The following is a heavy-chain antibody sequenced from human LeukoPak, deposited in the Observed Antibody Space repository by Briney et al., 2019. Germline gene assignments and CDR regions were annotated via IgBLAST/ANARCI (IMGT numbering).Heavy chain of an antibody. CDR2: IYYSGNT. V-gene: IGHV4-59*01. D-gene: IGHD7-27*01. J-gene: IGHJ6*04. CDR3: ARGPPYAPGVLDV. CDR1: GASISDYY. Sequence: PSETLSLTCTVSGASISDYYWTWIRQPPGKGLEWIGHIYYSGNTIYSPSLKSRVTISVDTSKNQFSLKLTSVTTADTAVYYCARGPPYAPGVLDVWGKGTTVTISS.